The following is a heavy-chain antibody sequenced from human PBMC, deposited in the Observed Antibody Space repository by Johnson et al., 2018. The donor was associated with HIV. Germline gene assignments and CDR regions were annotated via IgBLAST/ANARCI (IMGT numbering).Heavy chain of an antibody. CDR2: IRSKSAGGTI. V-gene: IGHV3-15*01. J-gene: IGHJ3*01. D-gene: IGHD1-26*01. CDR1: GFTFSDSY. CDR3: ARDWGGYDAFDV. Sequence: VQLVESGGGWVKPGGSLSLSCAASGFTFSDSYMNWIRQAPGKGLEWVGRIRSKSAGGTIEYAAPVTGRFTISRDDSRDTLYLQMNSLRVEDTAVYYCARDWGGYDAFDVWGQGTMVTVSS.